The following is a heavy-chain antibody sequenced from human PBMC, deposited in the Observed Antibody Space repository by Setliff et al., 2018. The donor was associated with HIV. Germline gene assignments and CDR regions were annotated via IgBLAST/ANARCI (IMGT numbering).Heavy chain of an antibody. D-gene: IGHD4-17*01. Sequence: SETLSLTCTVSGASISSHYWSWIRQSPGKELEWIGYIYSTGSTNYNPSLQSRVSISMDASSNKFSLQVTSVTAADTAVYYCAKGAGFYGDYTFDHWGQGRQVTVSS. J-gene: IGHJ4*02. CDR3: AKGAGFYGDYTFDH. CDR1: GASISSHY. V-gene: IGHV4-59*11. CDR2: IYSTGST.